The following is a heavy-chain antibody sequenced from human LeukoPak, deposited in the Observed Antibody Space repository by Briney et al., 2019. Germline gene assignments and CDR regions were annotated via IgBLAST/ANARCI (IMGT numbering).Heavy chain of an antibody. V-gene: IGHV1-8*03. CDR3: ARGHESYGPHGYYYYYMDV. D-gene: IGHD5-18*01. Sequence: GASVKVSCKASGYTFTSYDINWVRQATGQGLEWMGWMNPNSGNTGYAQKFQGRVTITRNTSISTAYMELSSLRSEDTAVYYCARGHESYGPHGYYYYYMDVWGKGTTVTVSS. J-gene: IGHJ6*03. CDR1: GYTFTSYD. CDR2: MNPNSGNT.